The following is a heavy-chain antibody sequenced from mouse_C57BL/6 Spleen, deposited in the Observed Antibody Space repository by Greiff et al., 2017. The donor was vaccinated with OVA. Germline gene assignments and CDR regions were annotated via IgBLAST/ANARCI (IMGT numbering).Heavy chain of an antibody. Sequence: QVQLKQPGAELVRPGTSVKLSCKASGYTFTSYWMHWVKQRPGQGLEWIGVIDPSDSYTNYNQKFKGKATLTVDTSSSTAYMQLSSLTSEDSAVYYCAREGTAQALYFDYWGQGTTLTVSS. CDR2: IDPSDSYT. D-gene: IGHD3-2*02. CDR3: AREGTAQALYFDY. J-gene: IGHJ2*01. V-gene: IGHV1-59*01. CDR1: GYTFTSYW.